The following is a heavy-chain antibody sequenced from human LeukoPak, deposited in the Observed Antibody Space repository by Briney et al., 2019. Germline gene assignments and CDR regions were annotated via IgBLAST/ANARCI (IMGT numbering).Heavy chain of an antibody. Sequence: GGSLRLSCEASGFTFSIFPMHWVRQAPGKGLEWVALISSGSEKYYADSVKGRFTISRDNSKNMLYLQMNSPRADDTAVYYCARDLELSAVYYFDSWGQGTLVIVSS. CDR1: GFTFSIFP. J-gene: IGHJ4*02. D-gene: IGHD3-3*01. CDR2: ISSGSEK. CDR3: ARDLELSAVYYFDS. V-gene: IGHV3-30*04.